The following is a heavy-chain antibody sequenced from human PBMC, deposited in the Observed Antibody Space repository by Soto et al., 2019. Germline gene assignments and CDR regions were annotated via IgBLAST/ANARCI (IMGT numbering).Heavy chain of an antibody. CDR1: GFTFSSYN. V-gene: IGHV3-21*01. CDR3: ARETTYDILTASYGTSFDP. D-gene: IGHD3-9*01. Sequence: EVQLVESGGGLVKPWGSLRLSCAASGFTFSSYNMNWVRQAPGKGLEWVSSIRSSSTYISYADSVQGRFTISRDNAKNSLYLQMNSLRAEDTAVYYCARETTYDILTASYGTSFDPWGKGNLVTVSS. CDR2: IRSSSTYI. J-gene: IGHJ5*02.